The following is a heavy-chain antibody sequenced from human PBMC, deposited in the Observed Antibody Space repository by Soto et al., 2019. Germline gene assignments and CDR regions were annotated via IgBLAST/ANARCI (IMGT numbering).Heavy chain of an antibody. CDR3: ARGSDGDYVSWFDP. CDR1: GFTFSGYA. V-gene: IGHV3-30-3*01. D-gene: IGHD4-17*01. Sequence: GGSLRLSCAASGFTFSGYAMHWVRQSPGKGLEWVAVISYDGSNKYYADSVKGRFTISRDNSKNTLYLQMNSLRAEDTAVYYCARGSDGDYVSWFDPWGQGTLVTVSS. CDR2: ISYDGSNK. J-gene: IGHJ5*02.